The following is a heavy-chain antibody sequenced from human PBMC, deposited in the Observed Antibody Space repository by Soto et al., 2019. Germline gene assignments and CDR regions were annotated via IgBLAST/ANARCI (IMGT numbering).Heavy chain of an antibody. CDR1: GFTFSNYA. Sequence: ESGGGVVQPGRSLRLSCAASGFTFSNYAMHWVRQAPGEGLEWVALISYDGSNKYYADSVKGRFTISRDNSKNTLYLQMNSLRAEDTAVYYCARDPDYGGNSRGGMDVWGQGITVTVSS. D-gene: IGHD4-17*01. CDR3: ARDPDYGGNSRGGMDV. J-gene: IGHJ6*02. V-gene: IGHV3-30-3*01. CDR2: ISYDGSNK.